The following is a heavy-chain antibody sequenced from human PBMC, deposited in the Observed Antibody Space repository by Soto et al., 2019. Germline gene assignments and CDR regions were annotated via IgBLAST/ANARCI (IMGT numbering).Heavy chain of an antibody. CDR2: IYHSGRT. CDR3: ARVSGSYYYGMDV. Sequence: QVQLQESGPGLVKPSGTLSLTCAVSGGSISSSNCWSWVRQPPGKGLEWIGEIYHSGRTNFNPSLXXRXXISVDKSKNQFSLKLNSVTAADTAVYYCARVSGSYYYGMDVWGQGTTVTVSS. J-gene: IGHJ6*02. CDR1: GGSISSSNC. V-gene: IGHV4-4*02.